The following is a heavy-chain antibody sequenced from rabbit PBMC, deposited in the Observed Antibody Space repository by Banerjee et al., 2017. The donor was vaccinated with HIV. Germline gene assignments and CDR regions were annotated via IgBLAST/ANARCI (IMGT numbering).Heavy chain of an antibody. CDR3: ASKRYGGSSDYNL. D-gene: IGHD8-1*01. CDR2: IYEGSSGSI. CDR1: GIDFIINA. V-gene: IGHV1S40*01. Sequence: QSLEESGGDLVQPEGSLTLTCKASGIDFIINAMCWVHQAPGKGLEWIGTIYEGSSGSIWYASWAKGRFTISKTSSTTVTLQMTSLTAADTATYFCASKRYGGSSDYNLWGPGTLVTVS. J-gene: IGHJ4*01.